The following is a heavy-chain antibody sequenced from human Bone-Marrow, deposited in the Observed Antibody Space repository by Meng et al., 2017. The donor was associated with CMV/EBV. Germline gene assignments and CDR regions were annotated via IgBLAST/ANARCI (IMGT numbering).Heavy chain of an antibody. CDR3: AREFYDFWSGTPGVGDGMDV. D-gene: IGHD3-3*01. J-gene: IGHJ6*02. Sequence: SETLSLTCTVSGGSVSSGSYYWSWIRQPPGKGLEWIGYIYYSGSTNYNPSLKSRVTISVDTSKNQFSLKLSSVTAADTAVYYCAREFYDFWSGTPGVGDGMDVWGQGTTVTVSS. CDR1: GGSVSSGSYY. CDR2: IYYSGST. V-gene: IGHV4-61*01.